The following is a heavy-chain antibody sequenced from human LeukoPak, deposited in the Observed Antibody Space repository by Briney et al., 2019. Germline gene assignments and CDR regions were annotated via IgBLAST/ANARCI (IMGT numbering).Heavy chain of an antibody. D-gene: IGHD2-2*01. Sequence: ASVKVSCKTSGYTFSTYDINWLRQAAGQGLEWMGWMNPNSANTGFAQKFQGRAAITRDTSTATAYLELSGLISEDTAVYYCARAIRYQLLSDYWGQGTLVTVSS. V-gene: IGHV1-8*02. CDR3: ARAIRYQLLSDY. CDR2: MNPNSANT. J-gene: IGHJ4*02. CDR1: GYTFSTYD.